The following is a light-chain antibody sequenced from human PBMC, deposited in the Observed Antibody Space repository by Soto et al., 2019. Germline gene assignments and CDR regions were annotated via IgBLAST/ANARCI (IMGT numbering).Light chain of an antibody. V-gene: IGKV3-11*01. Sequence: EIVLTQSPATLSLSPGERATLSCRASQSVSSYLAWYQQKPGQAPRLLIYDASNRATGIPARFSGSGSGTDFTLHISILEPEDFAVYYCQQRSNWPPWTFGQGTKVEIK. CDR3: QQRSNWPPWT. CDR1: QSVSSY. CDR2: DAS. J-gene: IGKJ1*01.